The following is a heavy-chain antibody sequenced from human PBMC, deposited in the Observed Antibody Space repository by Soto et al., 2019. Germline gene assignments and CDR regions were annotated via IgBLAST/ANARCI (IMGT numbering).Heavy chain of an antibody. CDR2: IIPIFGTA. CDR1: GGTFSSYA. V-gene: IGHV1-69*13. D-gene: IGHD3-3*01. CDR3: ARGEDYDFWMGDV. Sequence: AVKVSCKASGGTFSSYAISWVRQAPGQGLEWMGGIIPIFGTANYAQKFQGRVTITADESTSTAYMELSSLRSEDTAVYYCARGEDYDFWMGDVWGQGTTVTVSS. J-gene: IGHJ6*02.